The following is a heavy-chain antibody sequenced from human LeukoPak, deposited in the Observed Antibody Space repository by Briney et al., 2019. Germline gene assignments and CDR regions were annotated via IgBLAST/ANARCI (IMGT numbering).Heavy chain of an antibody. Sequence: PSETLSLTCTVSGGSISSGGYYWSWIRQPPGKGLEWIGEINHSGSTNYNPSLKSRVTISVDTSKNQFSLKLSSVTAADTAVYYCAHVVTSEDYNAFDIWGQGTMVTVSS. CDR2: INHSGST. D-gene: IGHD3-22*01. J-gene: IGHJ3*02. V-gene: IGHV4-39*07. CDR1: GGSISSGGYY. CDR3: AHVVTSEDYNAFDI.